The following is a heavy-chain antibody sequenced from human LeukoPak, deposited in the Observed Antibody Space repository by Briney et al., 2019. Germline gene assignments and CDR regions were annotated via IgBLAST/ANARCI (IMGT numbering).Heavy chain of an antibody. CDR2: ISGSGGHI. CDR1: GFTFSTYA. Sequence: GGSLRLSCADSGFTFSTYAMSWVRQAPGKGLEWVSIISGSGGHIYYADSVKGRFTISRDNSKNTLYLQMNSLRAEDTAVYYCAKDPIMGASWGQGTMVTVSS. J-gene: IGHJ3*01. CDR3: AKDPIMGAS. V-gene: IGHV3-23*01. D-gene: IGHD1-26*01.